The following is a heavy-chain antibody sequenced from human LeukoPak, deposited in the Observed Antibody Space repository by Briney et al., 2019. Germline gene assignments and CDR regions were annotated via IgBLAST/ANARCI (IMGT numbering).Heavy chain of an antibody. D-gene: IGHD3-22*01. J-gene: IGHJ4*02. CDR2: ISYSGST. Sequence: SETLSLTCTVSGGSISSYYWSWLRQPPGKGLEWFGYISYSGSTCYNTSLKSRVTMSVDTSKNQFSLKLTSVIAADTAVYYCARYYYDSSIYYHYLDCWGQGTLVTVSS. CDR3: ARYYYDSSIYYHYLDC. CDR1: GGSISSYY. V-gene: IGHV4-59*01.